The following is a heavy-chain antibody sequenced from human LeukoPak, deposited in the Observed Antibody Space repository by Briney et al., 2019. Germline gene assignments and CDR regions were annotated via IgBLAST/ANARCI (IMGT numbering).Heavy chain of an antibody. CDR1: GYTFGTYG. D-gene: IGHD2-8*01. CDR2: ISAYNDKT. J-gene: IGHJ4*02. V-gene: IGHV1-18*03. Sequence: ASVKVSCKASGYTFGTYGISRVRQAPGQGLEWMGWISAYNDKTNYAQKYEGRVTMTTDTSTTTAYMELRSLTSDDMAVYYCARAGARISMLRGGLDYWGQGTLVTVSS. CDR3: ARAGARISMLRGGLDY.